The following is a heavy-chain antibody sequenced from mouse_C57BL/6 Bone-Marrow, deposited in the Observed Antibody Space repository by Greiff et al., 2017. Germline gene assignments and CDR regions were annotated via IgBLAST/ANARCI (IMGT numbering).Heavy chain of an antibody. CDR1: GYTFTSYW. Sequence: QVQLQQPGAELVRPGSSVKLSCKASGYTFTSYWMHWVKQRPIQGLEWIGNIDPSDSETHYNQKFKDKATLTVDKSSSTAYMQLSSLTSEDSAVXYWARGEDGYDVGWYFDYWGQGTTLTVSS. CDR2: IDPSDSET. V-gene: IGHV1-52*01. J-gene: IGHJ2*01. D-gene: IGHD2-2*01. CDR3: ARGEDGYDVGWYFDY.